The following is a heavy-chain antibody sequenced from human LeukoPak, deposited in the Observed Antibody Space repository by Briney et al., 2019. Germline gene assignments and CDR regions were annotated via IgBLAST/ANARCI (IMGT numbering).Heavy chain of an antibody. J-gene: IGHJ4*02. V-gene: IGHV1-2*02. CDR3: ASGFYDILTGYPTTLDY. CDR2: INPNSGGT. D-gene: IGHD3-9*01. Sequence: ASVKVSCKASGYTFTGYYTHWVRQAPGQGLEWMGWINPNSGGTNYAQKFQGRVTMTRDTSISTAYMELSRLRSDDTAVYYCASGFYDILTGYPTTLDYWGQGTLVTVSS. CDR1: GYTFTGYY.